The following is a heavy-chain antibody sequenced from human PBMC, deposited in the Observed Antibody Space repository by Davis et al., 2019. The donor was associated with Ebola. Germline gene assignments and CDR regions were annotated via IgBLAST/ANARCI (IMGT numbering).Heavy chain of an antibody. Sequence: GESLKISCAASGFTFTTHGMNWVRQAPGKGLEWVSYISSSSSTIYYADSVKGRFTISRDNAKNSLYLQMNSLRDEDTAVYYCARDSTTVVSQKQFDYWGQGTLVTVSS. CDR2: ISSSSSTI. J-gene: IGHJ4*02. CDR1: GFTFTTHG. D-gene: IGHD4-23*01. V-gene: IGHV3-48*02. CDR3: ARDSTTVVSQKQFDY.